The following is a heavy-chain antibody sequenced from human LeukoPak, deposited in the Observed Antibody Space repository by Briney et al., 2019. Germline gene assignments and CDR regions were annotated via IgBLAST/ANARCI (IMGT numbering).Heavy chain of an antibody. V-gene: IGHV1-69*13. J-gene: IGHJ5*02. Sequence: SVKVSCKASGYTFTSYAISWVRQAPGQGLEWMGGIIPIFGTANYAQKFQGRVTITADESTSTAYMELSSLRSEDTAVYYCASTYYDILTGYYTDHWGQGTLVTVSS. CDR3: ASTYYDILTGYYTDH. D-gene: IGHD3-9*01. CDR1: GYTFTSYA. CDR2: IIPIFGTA.